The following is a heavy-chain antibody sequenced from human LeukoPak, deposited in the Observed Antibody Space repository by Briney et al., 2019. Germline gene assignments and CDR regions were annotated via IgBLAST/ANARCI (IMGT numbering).Heavy chain of an antibody. CDR1: GFTFSSYG. CDR2: IRYDGSNK. V-gene: IGHV3-30*02. Sequence: GGSLRLSCAASGFTFSSYGMHWVRQAPGKGLEWVAFIRYDGSNKYYTDSVKGRFTISRDNSKNTLYLQMNSLRAEDTAVYYCARGGSYLSAFDIWGQGTMVTVSS. CDR3: ARGGSYLSAFDI. D-gene: IGHD1-26*01. J-gene: IGHJ3*02.